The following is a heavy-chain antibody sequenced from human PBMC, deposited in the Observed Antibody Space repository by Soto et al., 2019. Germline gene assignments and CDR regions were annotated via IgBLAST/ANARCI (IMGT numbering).Heavy chain of an antibody. CDR1: GYTFTSYD. CDR2: MNPNSGNT. V-gene: IGHV1-8*01. Sequence: ASVKVYCKASGYTFTSYDINWVRQATGKGLEWMGWMNPNSGNTGYAQKFQGRVTMTRNTFISTAYMELSSLRSEDTAVYYCARGGFPLLDAFDIWGQGTMVTVSS. CDR3: ARGGFPLLDAFDI. J-gene: IGHJ3*02. D-gene: IGHD2-15*01.